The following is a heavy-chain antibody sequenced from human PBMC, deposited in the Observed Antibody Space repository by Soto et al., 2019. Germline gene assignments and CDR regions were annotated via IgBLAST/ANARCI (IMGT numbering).Heavy chain of an antibody. Sequence: SETLSLTCAVYGGSFSGYYWSWIRQPPGEGLEWIGEINHSGSTNYNPSLKSRVTISVDTSKNQFSLKLSSVTAADTAVYYCAGLPNSSGWYYSNDYWGQGTLVTVSS. J-gene: IGHJ4*02. CDR2: INHSGST. V-gene: IGHV4-34*01. CDR3: AGLPNSSGWYYSNDY. CDR1: GGSFSGYY. D-gene: IGHD6-19*01.